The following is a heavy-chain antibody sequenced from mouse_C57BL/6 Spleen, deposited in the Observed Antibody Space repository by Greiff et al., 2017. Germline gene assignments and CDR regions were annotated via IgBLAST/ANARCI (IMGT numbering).Heavy chain of an antibody. CDR1: GYAFSSSW. J-gene: IGHJ2*01. CDR3: ARQRWDEDY. V-gene: IGHV1-82*01. D-gene: IGHD4-1*01. CDR2: IYPGDGDT. Sequence: QVQLQQSGPELVKPGASVKISCTSSGYAFSSSWMNWVKQRPGKGLEWIGRIYPGDGDTNYNGKFKGKATLTADKSSSTAYMQLSSLTSEDSAVYFCARQRWDEDYWGQGTTLTVSS.